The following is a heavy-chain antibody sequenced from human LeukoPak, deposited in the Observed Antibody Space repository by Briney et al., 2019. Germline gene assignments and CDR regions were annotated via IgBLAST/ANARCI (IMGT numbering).Heavy chain of an antibody. J-gene: IGHJ5*02. CDR1: GYTFTNFA. D-gene: IGHD2-15*01. Sequence: ASVKVSCKASGYTFTNFAMNWVRQAPGQGLEWMGWINTNTGNPTYAQGFTGRFVFSLDTSVSTAYLQISSLKAEDTAVYYCAREPRVPRYCSGGSCYSGNNWFDPWGQGTLVTVSS. CDR3: AREPRVPRYCSGGSCYSGNNWFDP. V-gene: IGHV7-4-1*02. CDR2: INTNTGNP.